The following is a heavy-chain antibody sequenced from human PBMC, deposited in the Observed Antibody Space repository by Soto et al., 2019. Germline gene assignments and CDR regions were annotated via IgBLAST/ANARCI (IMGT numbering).Heavy chain of an antibody. D-gene: IGHD2-8*01. J-gene: IGHJ6*03. Sequence: SETLSLTCAVYGGSFSGYYWSWIRQPPGKGLEWIGEINHSGSTNYNPSLKSRVTISVDTSKNQFSLKLSSVTAADTAVYYCARATYIVLMVGDYYYMDVWGKGTTVTVSS. V-gene: IGHV4-34*01. CDR1: GGSFSGYY. CDR2: INHSGST. CDR3: ARATYIVLMVGDYYYMDV.